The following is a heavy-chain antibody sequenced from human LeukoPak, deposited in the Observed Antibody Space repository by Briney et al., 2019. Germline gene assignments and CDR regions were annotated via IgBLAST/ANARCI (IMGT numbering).Heavy chain of an antibody. Sequence: ASVKVSCKASGYTFTGYSIHWVRQAPGQGLQWMGWINPNSGGTNYAQSFQGRVTMTRDTSISTAYMEVSRLRSDDTAGYYCARSGYYDILTGDYAEDVEYFQHWGQGTLVTVSS. CDR2: INPNSGGT. V-gene: IGHV1-2*02. J-gene: IGHJ1*01. D-gene: IGHD3-9*01. CDR1: GYTFTGYS. CDR3: ARSGYYDILTGDYAEDVEYFQH.